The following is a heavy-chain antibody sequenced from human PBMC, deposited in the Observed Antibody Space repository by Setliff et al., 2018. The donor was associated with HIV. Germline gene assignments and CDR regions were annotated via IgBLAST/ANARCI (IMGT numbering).Heavy chain of an antibody. Sequence: ASVKVSCKASGYTFTSYGISWVRQAPGQGLEWMGWITAYNGNTNYAQKLQGRVTMTTDTSTSTAYMELRSLRSDDTAVYYCVRGIVAAPSYDYWGQGTLGTVSS. J-gene: IGHJ4*02. CDR3: VRGIVAAPSYDY. V-gene: IGHV1-18*01. D-gene: IGHD6-13*01. CDR2: ITAYNGNT. CDR1: GYTFTSYG.